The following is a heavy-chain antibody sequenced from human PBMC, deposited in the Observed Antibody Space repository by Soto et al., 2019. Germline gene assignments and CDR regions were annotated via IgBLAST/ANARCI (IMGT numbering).Heavy chain of an antibody. Sequence: GGSLRLSCAASGFTVSSNYMSWVRQAPGKGLEWVSVIYSGGSTYYADSVKGRFTISRDNSKNTLYLQMNSLRAEDTAVYYCARSEVPVGATRPHYYYGMDVWGQGTTVTVSS. V-gene: IGHV3-53*01. D-gene: IGHD1-26*01. CDR3: ARSEVPVGATRPHYYYGMDV. CDR1: GFTVSSNY. J-gene: IGHJ6*02. CDR2: IYSGGST.